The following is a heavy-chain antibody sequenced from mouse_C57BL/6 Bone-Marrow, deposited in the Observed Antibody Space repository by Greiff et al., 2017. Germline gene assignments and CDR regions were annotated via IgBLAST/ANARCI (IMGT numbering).Heavy chain of an antibody. CDR3: ARFLYYYGSSSDY. CDR1: GYTFTSYW. J-gene: IGHJ2*01. CDR2: IHPNSGST. V-gene: IGHV1-64*01. D-gene: IGHD1-1*01. Sequence: QVQLQQPGAELVKPGASVKLSCKASGYTFTSYWMHWVKQRPGQGLEWIGMIHPNSGSTNYNEKFKSKATLTVDKSSSTAYMQLSSRTAEDSAVYYGARFLYYYGSSSDYWGQGTTLTVSS.